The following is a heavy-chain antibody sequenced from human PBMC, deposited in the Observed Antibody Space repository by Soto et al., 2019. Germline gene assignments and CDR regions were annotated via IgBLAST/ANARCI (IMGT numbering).Heavy chain of an antibody. CDR3: ASQSDLLTGFQFDP. J-gene: IGHJ5*02. CDR2: ISSSSSYI. V-gene: IGHV3-21*01. CDR1: GFTFSNYN. D-gene: IGHD3-9*01. Sequence: EVQLVESGGGLVKPGGSLRLSCAASGFTFSNYNMNWVRQAPGKGLEWVSSISSSSSYIYYADSVKGRFTISRDNAKNSLYLQMNSLRAEDTAIYFCASQSDLLTGFQFDPRGQGTLVTVSS.